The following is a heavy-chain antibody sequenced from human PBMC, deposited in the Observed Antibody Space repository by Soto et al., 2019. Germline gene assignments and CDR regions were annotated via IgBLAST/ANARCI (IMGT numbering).Heavy chain of an antibody. J-gene: IGHJ6*03. CDR1: GGPISSSNHY. CDR2: IYYIGST. CDR3: ARLGVRLNYYYMDV. V-gene: IGHV4-39*01. D-gene: IGHD3-16*01. Sequence: QLQLQESGPGLVKPAETLSVSCTVSGGPISSSNHYWGWIRQPPGKGLEWIGSIYYIGSTYYIPSVQSRVTISVDTSKTQFSLTVSSLTAADSAVYFCARLGVRLNYYYMDVWGKETTVTVSS.